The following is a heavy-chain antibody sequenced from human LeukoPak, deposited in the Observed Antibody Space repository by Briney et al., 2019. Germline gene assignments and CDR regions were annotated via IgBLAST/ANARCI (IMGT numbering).Heavy chain of an antibody. J-gene: IGHJ6*02. Sequence: PGGSLRRPCAASWLIFRDDYTSWIRQAPGKGREWVSYIISSGSTIYYADSVNARFTISRDNAKNSIYLQMNSLRAEDTAVYYCARDTPSSGWYSRDYYYGMDVWGQGTTVTVSS. CDR3: ARDTPSSGWYSRDYYYGMDV. CDR1: WLIFRDDY. CDR2: IISSGSTI. V-gene: IGHV3-11*01. D-gene: IGHD6-19*01.